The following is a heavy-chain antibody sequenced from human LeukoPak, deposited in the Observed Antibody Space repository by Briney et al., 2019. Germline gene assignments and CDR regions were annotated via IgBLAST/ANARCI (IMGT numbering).Heavy chain of an antibody. CDR2: ICPDGTGI. V-gene: IGHV3-74*01. Sequence: PGGSLRLSCAASGFILSLYCMHLVRQAPGKGPMWVSRICPDGTGISYADSVKARFTTSRDNAKNTVYLQMNGLREEDTAVYYCVRDFRSADYWGQGTLVTVSS. CDR1: GFILSLYC. J-gene: IGHJ4*02. CDR3: VRDFRSADY.